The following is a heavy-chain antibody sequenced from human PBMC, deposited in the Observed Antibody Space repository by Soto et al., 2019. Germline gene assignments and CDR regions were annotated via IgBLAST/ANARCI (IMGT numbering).Heavy chain of an antibody. CDR3: AKSRGGTANGLDV. CDR1: GFSFGDYA. CDR2: ISWKSASI. Sequence: EVQLVESGGDLVQPGRSLRLSCAASGFSFGDYAMHWVRQAPGKGLEWVSGISWKSASIGYADSVKGRFTISRDNAKNSLYLQMNSLSAEDAALDHCAKSRGGTANGLDVWGQGTTVTVSS. D-gene: IGHD2-15*01. V-gene: IGHV3-9*01. J-gene: IGHJ6*02.